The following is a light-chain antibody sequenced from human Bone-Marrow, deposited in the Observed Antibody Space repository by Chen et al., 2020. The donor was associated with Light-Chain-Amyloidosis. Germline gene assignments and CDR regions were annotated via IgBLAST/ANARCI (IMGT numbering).Light chain of an antibody. Sequence: SYVLTQPSSVSVAPGQTATLACGGNNIGSTSVHWYQQTPGQAPLLVVYDDSDRPSGIPERLSGSNSGNTATLTISRAEAGDEADYYCQVWDRSSDRPVFGGGTKLTVL. CDR3: QVWDRSSDRPV. CDR2: DDS. CDR1: NIGSTS. V-gene: IGLV3-21*02. J-gene: IGLJ3*02.